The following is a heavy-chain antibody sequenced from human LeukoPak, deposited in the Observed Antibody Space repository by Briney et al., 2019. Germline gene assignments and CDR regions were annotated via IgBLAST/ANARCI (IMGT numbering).Heavy chain of an antibody. V-gene: IGHV1-58*01. CDR2: IVVGSGNT. J-gene: IGHJ3*02. D-gene: IGHD3-3*01. CDR1: GFTFTSSA. Sequence: SVKVSCKASGFTFTSSAVQWVRQARGQRLEWIGWIVVGSGNTNYAQKFQERVTITRDMSTSTAYMELSSLRSEDTAVYYCAAEGAGGVVIMPSPSDAFDIWGQGTMVTVSS. CDR3: AAEGAGGVVIMPSPSDAFDI.